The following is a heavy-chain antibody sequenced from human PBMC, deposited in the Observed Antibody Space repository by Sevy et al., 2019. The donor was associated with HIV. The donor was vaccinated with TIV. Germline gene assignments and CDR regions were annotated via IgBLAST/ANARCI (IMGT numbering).Heavy chain of an antibody. CDR2: ISGSGGST. J-gene: IGHJ3*02. Sequence: GGSLRLSCAASGFTLSSYAMSWVRQAPGKGLEWVSAISGSGGSTYYADSVKGRFTISRDNSKNTLYLQMNSLRAEDTAVYYCAKEMRAYYYDSSGNFDAFDIWGQGTMVTVSS. CDR1: GFTLSSYA. CDR3: AKEMRAYYYDSSGNFDAFDI. V-gene: IGHV3-23*01. D-gene: IGHD3-22*01.